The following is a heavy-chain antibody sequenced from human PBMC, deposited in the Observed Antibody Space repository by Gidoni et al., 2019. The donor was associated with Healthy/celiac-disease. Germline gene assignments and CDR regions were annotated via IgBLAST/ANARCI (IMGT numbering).Heavy chain of an antibody. CDR1: GYSFTSYW. CDR3: ERGARYYDSSGYYYSAHPDY. CDR2: IYPGDSDT. J-gene: IGHJ4*02. D-gene: IGHD3-22*01. V-gene: IGHV5-51*03. Sequence: EVQLVQPGAEVKKPRESLKISCKGSGYSFTSYWIGWVRQMPGKGLQWRGIIYPGDSDTRYSPSCQGQVTISADKSISTAYLQWKSLKDSDTAMYYWERGARYYDSSGYYYSAHPDYWGQGTLVTVSS.